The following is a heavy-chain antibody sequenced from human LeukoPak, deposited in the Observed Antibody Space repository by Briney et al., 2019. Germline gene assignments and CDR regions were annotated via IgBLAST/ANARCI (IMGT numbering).Heavy chain of an antibody. CDR2: ISIGGGST. Sequence: PGGSLTLSCEASRFTFSSSTMSWVRQAPGKGLEWVSTISIGGGSTHYVDSVKGQFTISRDNTKNTLYLQMNSLRVEDTAVYYCALHRCGGGSCYSNFNYWGQGTLVTVSS. D-gene: IGHD2-15*01. V-gene: IGHV3-23*01. J-gene: IGHJ4*02. CDR1: RFTFSSST. CDR3: ALHRCGGGSCYSNFNY.